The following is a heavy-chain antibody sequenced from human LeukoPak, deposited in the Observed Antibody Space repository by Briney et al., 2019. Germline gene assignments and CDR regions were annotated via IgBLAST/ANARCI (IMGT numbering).Heavy chain of an antibody. CDR3: ARALVSRWYLVY. J-gene: IGHJ4*02. V-gene: IGHV1-18*01. CDR2: ISAYNGNT. D-gene: IGHD6-13*01. Sequence: ASVKVSCKASGYTFTSYGISWVRQAPGQGLEWMGWISAYNGNTNYAQKFQGRVTMTRDTSISTAYMELSRLRSDDTAVYYCARALVSRWYLVYWGQGTLVTVSS. CDR1: GYTFTSYG.